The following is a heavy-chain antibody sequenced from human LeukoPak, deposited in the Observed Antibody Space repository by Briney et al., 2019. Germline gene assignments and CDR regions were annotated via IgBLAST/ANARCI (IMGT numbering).Heavy chain of an antibody. CDR1: GFTLSDYY. J-gene: IGHJ4*02. CDR3: AKDRGPYSGYDSFFDF. Sequence: GGSLRLSCAASGFTLSDYYMDWVRQAPGKGLEWVGRTRNKANSYTTDYAASVKGRFTISRDDSKKSVFLQMNSLRAEDTAVYYCAKDRGPYSGYDSFFDFWGQGTLVTVSS. CDR2: TRNKANSYTT. V-gene: IGHV3-72*01. D-gene: IGHD5-12*01.